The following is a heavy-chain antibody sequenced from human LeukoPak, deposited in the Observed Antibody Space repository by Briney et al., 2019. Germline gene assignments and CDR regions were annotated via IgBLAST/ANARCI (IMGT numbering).Heavy chain of an antibody. CDR2: INLISGGT. J-gene: IGHJ6*03. V-gene: IGHV1-2*02. D-gene: IGHD2-15*01. CDR3: ARSGGGSNSYYYYYYMDV. Sequence: ASVKVSCKASGYTFTGYYMHWVRQAPGQGLEWMGWINLISGGTNYAQKFQGRVTMTRDTSINTAYMELSRLRSDDTAVYYCARSGGGSNSYYYYYYMDVWGKGTTVTVSS. CDR1: GYTFTGYY.